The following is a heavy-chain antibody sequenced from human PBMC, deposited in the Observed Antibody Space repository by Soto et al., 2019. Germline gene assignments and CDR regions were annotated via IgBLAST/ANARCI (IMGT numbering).Heavy chain of an antibody. CDR2: VHHTGST. J-gene: IGHJ4*02. Sequence: SETLSLTCTVSAGSITGHYWSCIRQPPGKGLEWIGCVHHTGSTDLNPSLKSRVTISVDTSKNQFSLKLGSVTAADTALYFCARGRFYFDNWGQGTLVTVSS. CDR3: ARGRFYFDN. V-gene: IGHV4-59*11. CDR1: AGSITGHY.